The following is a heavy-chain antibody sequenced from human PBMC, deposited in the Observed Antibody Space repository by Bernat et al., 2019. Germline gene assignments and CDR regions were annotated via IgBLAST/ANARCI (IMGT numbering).Heavy chain of an antibody. J-gene: IGHJ4*02. V-gene: IGHV3-11*05. CDR2: ISSSSSYT. D-gene: IGHD6-13*01. Sequence: QVQLVESGGGLVKPGGSLRLSCAASGFTFSDYYMSWIRQAPGKGLEWVSYISSSSSYTNYADSVKGRFTISRDNAKNSLYLQMNSLRAEDTAVYYCARDISGYDLVGIAAAGPFDYWGQGTLVTVSS. CDR1: GFTFSDYY. CDR3: ARDISGYDLVGIAAAGPFDY.